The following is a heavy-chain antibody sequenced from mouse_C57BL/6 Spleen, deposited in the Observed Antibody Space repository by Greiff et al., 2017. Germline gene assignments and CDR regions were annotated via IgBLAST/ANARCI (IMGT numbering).Heavy chain of an antibody. CDR3: ARSGWDEGYYYAMDY. CDR1: GYSFTGYY. D-gene: IGHD4-1*01. J-gene: IGHJ4*01. V-gene: IGHV1-31*01. CDR2: IYPYNGVS. Sequence: VQLKQSGPELVKPGASVKISCKASGYSFTGYYMHWVKQSHGNILDWIGYIYPYNGVSSYNQKFKGKATLTVDKSSSTAYMELRSLTSEDSAVYYCARSGWDEGYYYAMDYWGQGTSVTVSS.